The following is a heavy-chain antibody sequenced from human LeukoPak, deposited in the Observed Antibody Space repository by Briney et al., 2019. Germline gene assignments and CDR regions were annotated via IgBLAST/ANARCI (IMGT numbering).Heavy chain of an antibody. Sequence: GGSLRLSCAAAGFTVSTSAMSWVRQAPGKGLEWVSGISGSGGGTYYADSVKGRFTISRDNSKNTLYLQMNSLRAEDTAVYYCARGPSGYHNTGGQGTLVTVSS. CDR2: ISGSGGGT. V-gene: IGHV3-23*01. CDR3: ARGPSGYHNT. D-gene: IGHD5-12*01. J-gene: IGHJ4*02. CDR1: GFTVSTSA.